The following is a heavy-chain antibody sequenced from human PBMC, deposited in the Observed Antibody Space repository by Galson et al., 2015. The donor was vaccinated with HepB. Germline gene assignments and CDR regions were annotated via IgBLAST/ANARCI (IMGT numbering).Heavy chain of an antibody. Sequence: SLRLSCAASGFMFSSYWMTWVRQAPGKGLEWVASIKPDGSEKYYVDSVKGRFTISRDNAKNSLYLQMNSPRSEDTAVYYCARGMGGVWGQGTLVTVSS. CDR3: ARGMGGV. CDR1: GFMFSSYW. V-gene: IGHV3-7*03. J-gene: IGHJ4*02. CDR2: IKPDGSEK. D-gene: IGHD1-26*01.